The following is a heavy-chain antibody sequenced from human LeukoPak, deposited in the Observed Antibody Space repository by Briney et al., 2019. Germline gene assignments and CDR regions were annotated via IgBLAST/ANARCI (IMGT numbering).Heavy chain of an antibody. D-gene: IGHD2-2*01. CDR1: GFTFSSYS. CDR2: ISSSSSYI. J-gene: IGHJ6*03. CDR3: ARGHCSSTSCYVDYYYYMDV. V-gene: IGHV3-21*01. Sequence: GGSLRLSCAASGFTFSSYSMNWVRQAPGKGLEWVSSISSSSSYIYYADSVKGRFTISRDNAKNSLYLQMNSPRAEDTAVYYCARGHCSSTSCYVDYYYYMDVWGKGTTVTTSS.